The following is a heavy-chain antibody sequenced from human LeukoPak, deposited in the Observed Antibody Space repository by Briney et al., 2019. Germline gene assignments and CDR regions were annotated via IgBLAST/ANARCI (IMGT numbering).Heavy chain of an antibody. J-gene: IGHJ4*02. CDR2: IWYDGSNK. D-gene: IGHD1-1*01. CDR1: GFTFSSYG. V-gene: IGHV3-33*01. CDR3: ARRNTGHSDY. Sequence: GALRLSCAASGFTFSSYGMHWVRQAPGKGLEWVAVIWYDGSNKYYADSVKGRFTISRDNSKNTVYLQMNNLRAEDTAVYYCARRNTGHSDYWGQGTLVTVSS.